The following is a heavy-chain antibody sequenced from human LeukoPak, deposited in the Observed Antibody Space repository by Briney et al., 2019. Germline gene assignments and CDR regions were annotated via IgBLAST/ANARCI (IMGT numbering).Heavy chain of an antibody. CDR2: IRSKAYGGIT. J-gene: IGHJ4*02. V-gene: IGHV3-49*03. Sequence: GGSLRPSCTASGFTFGDYAMSWFRQAPGKGLEWVGFIRSKAYGGITEYAASVKGRFTISRDDSKSIAYLQMNSLKTEDTAVYYCVTDGDYNWNYRSGFDYWGQGTLVTVSS. CDR1: GFTFGDYA. CDR3: VTDGDYNWNYRSGFDY. D-gene: IGHD1-7*01.